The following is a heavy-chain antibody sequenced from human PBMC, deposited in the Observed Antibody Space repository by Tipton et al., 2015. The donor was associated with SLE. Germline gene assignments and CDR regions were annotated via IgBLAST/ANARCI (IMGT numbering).Heavy chain of an antibody. D-gene: IGHD5-24*01. V-gene: IGHV4-39*07. J-gene: IGHJ4*02. CDR2: IYYTGNT. CDR3: ARPDRW. Sequence: TLSLTCTVSGGSINNTSSYWGFIRLPPGKGLEWIGNIYYTGNTYYSPSLKSRLTMSVDTSKNQFSLKLSSVTAADSAVYYCARPDRWWGQGTLVTVSS. CDR1: GGSINNTSSY.